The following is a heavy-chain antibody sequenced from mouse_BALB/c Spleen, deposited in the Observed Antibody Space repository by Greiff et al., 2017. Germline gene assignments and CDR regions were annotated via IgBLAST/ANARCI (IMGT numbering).Heavy chain of an antibody. CDR2: ISDGGSYT. D-gene: IGHD2-2*01. J-gene: IGHJ2*01. CDR3: ARSGGYDAYYFDY. V-gene: IGHV5-4*02. Sequence: DVHLVESGGGLVKPGGSLKLSCAASGFTFSDYYMYWVRQTPEKRLEWVATISDGGSYTYYPDSVKGRFTISRDNAKNNLYLQMSSLKSEDTAMYYCARSGGYDAYYFDYWGQGTTLTVSS. CDR1: GFTFSDYY.